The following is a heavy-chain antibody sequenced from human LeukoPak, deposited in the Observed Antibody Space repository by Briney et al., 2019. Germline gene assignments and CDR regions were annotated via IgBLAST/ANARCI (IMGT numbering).Heavy chain of an antibody. CDR2: IWYDGSNK. CDR1: GFTFSSCG. CDR3: ARDYNARVFDY. Sequence: PGGSLRLSCSASGFTFSSCGMHWGRQAPGKGLEWVAVIWYDGSNKYYADSVKGRFTISRDNSKNTLYLQMNSLRAEDTAVYYCARDYNARVFDYWGQGALVTVSS. V-gene: IGHV3-33*01. J-gene: IGHJ4*02. D-gene: IGHD1-1*01.